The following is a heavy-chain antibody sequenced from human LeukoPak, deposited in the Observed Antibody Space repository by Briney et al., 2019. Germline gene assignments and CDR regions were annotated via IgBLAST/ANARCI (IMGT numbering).Heavy chain of an antibody. CDR1: GGSFSGYY. D-gene: IGHD3-22*01. CDR2: INHSGST. V-gene: IGHV4-34*01. J-gene: IGHJ3*02. CDR3: ARITYYYDSSGPI. Sequence: PSETLSLTCAVYGGSFSGYYWSWIRQPPGKGLEWIGEINHSGSTNYNPSLKSRVTISVDTPKNQFSLKLSSVTAADTAVYYCARITYYYDSSGPIWGQGTMVTVSS.